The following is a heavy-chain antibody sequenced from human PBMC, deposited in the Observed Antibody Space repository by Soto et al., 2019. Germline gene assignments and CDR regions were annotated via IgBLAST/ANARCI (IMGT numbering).Heavy chain of an antibody. CDR2: INPNSGGT. Sequence: ASVKVSCKASGYTFTGYYMHWVRQAPGQGLEWMGWINPNSGGTNYAQKFQGRVTMTRDTSISTAYMELSRLRSDDTAVYYCARDSVPRPRGTFDYWGQGTLVTVSS. V-gene: IGHV1-2*02. J-gene: IGHJ4*02. CDR1: GYTFTGYY. D-gene: IGHD1-1*01. CDR3: ARDSVPRPRGTFDY.